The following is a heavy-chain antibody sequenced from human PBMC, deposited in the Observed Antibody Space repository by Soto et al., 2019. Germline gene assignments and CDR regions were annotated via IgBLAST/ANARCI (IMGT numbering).Heavy chain of an antibody. V-gene: IGHV3-23*01. CDR1: GFTFSSYA. CDR3: AKGRGGYDFWSGYQDY. D-gene: IGHD3-3*01. CDR2: ISGSGGST. J-gene: IGHJ4*02. Sequence: EVQLLESGGGLVQPGGSLRLSCAASGFTFSSYAMSWVRQAPGKGLEWVSAISGSGGSTYYADSVKGRFTISRDNSKNTLYRQMNSLRAEDTAVYYCAKGRGGYDFWSGYQDYWGQGTLVTVSS.